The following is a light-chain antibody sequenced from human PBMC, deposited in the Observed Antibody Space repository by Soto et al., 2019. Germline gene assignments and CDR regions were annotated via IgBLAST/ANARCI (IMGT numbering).Light chain of an antibody. CDR3: QHYGSSPYT. J-gene: IGKJ2*01. Sequence: EIVLPQSSGTLSLSPGERATLSCRASQSVSSNYLAWYQQKPGQAPRPLIYGASSRATGIPDRFSGSGSGRDFTLTISRLEPEDYAVYYCQHYGSSPYTCGQGTKLDLK. V-gene: IGKV3-20*01. CDR2: GAS. CDR1: QSVSSNY.